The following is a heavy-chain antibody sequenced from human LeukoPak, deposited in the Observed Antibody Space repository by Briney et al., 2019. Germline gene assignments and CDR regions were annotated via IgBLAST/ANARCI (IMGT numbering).Heavy chain of an antibody. V-gene: IGHV1-2*02. D-gene: IGHD1-14*01. CDR2: INPKSGGT. CDR1: GSTFTGYF. J-gene: IGHJ4*02. CDR3: ARATAENDY. Sequence: ASVKVSCKASGSTFTGYFLHWLRPAPGQGLEWMGWINPKSGGTNYLQKFQGRVTMTRDTSISTAYMELSRLRSDDTAVYYCARATAENDYWGQGTLVTVSS.